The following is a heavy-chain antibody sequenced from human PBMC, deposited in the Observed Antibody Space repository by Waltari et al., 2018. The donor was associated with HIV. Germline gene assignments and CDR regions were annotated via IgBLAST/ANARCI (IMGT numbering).Heavy chain of an antibody. Sequence: QVQLVQSGAEVKKPGASVKVSCKASGYTFTAYYMHWVRQAPGQGLEWMGRSNRNRGYTNYGQKFQGRVTMTRDTSISTAYTELSRLRSDDTAVYYCARDSYYYDSSGFFPDFWGQGTLVTVSS. D-gene: IGHD3-22*01. CDR3: ARDSYYYDSSGFFPDF. CDR1: GYTFTAYY. J-gene: IGHJ4*02. CDR2: SNRNRGYT. V-gene: IGHV1-2*06.